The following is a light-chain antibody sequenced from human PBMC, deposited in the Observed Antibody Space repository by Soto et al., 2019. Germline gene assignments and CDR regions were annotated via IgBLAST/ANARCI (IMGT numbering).Light chain of an antibody. CDR1: QGVGST. CDR2: AAS. CDR3: QQYGNSPIT. V-gene: IGKV3-20*01. J-gene: IGKJ5*01. Sequence: EIVLTQSPGTLSLSPGERATLSCRASQGVGSTLAWYQQKPGQTPRLLIYAASTRATGVPARFSGSGSGTDFTLTISRLEPEDFAVFYCQQYGNSPITFGQGTRLEIK.